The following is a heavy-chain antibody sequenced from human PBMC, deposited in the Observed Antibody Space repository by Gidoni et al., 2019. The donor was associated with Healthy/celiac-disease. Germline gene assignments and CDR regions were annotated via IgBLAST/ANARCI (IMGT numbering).Heavy chain of an antibody. Sequence: EVQLLESGGGWVQPGGSLRLSCAASGFTFSSYAMSWVRQAPGKGLEGVSAIIGSVGSTYYADSVKGRFTISRDNSKNTLYLQMNSLRAEDTAVYYCAKDLEVVVVPAWNYWGQGTLVTVSS. D-gene: IGHD2-2*01. CDR1: GFTFSSYA. CDR3: AKDLEVVVVPAWNY. J-gene: IGHJ4*02. CDR2: IIGSVGST. V-gene: IGHV3-23*01.